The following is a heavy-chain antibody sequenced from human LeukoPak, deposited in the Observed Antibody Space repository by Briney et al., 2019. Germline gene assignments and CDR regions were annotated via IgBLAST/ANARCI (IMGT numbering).Heavy chain of an antibody. CDR1: GFTFSDYY. Sequence: GGSLRLSCAASGFTFSDYYMSWIRQAPGKGLERVSYISSSSSYTNYADSVKGRFTISRDNAKNSLYLQMNSLRAEDTAVYYCARVYCSGGSCPLGYFDYWGQGTLVTVSS. CDR2: ISSSSSYT. D-gene: IGHD2-15*01. V-gene: IGHV3-11*05. J-gene: IGHJ4*02. CDR3: ARVYCSGGSCPLGYFDY.